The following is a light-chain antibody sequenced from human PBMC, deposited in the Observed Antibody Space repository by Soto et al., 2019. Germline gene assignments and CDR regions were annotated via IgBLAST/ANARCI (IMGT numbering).Light chain of an antibody. CDR1: RSISNY. J-gene: IGKJ1*01. CDR3: QQSYSVPR. V-gene: IGKV1-39*01. CDR2: AAS. Sequence: DIQMTQSPSSLSASVGDRVTITCRASRSISNYLNWYQQKSGKAPRLLIYAASSLQTGVPSRFSGTGAGTACTITITSLQPEDAATYYCQQSYSVPRFGQGTRVDLK.